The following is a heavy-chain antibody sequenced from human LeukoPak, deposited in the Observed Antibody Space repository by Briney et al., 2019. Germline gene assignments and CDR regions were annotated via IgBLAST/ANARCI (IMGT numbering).Heavy chain of an antibody. D-gene: IGHD6-19*01. CDR2: IYYSGST. Sequence: SETLSLTCTVSGGSISSSSYYWGWIRQPPGKGLEWIGSIYYSGSTYYNPSLKSRVTISVDMSKNQFSLKLSSVTAADTAVYYCARGIAVAGTGFDYWGQGTLVTVSS. CDR3: ARGIAVAGTGFDY. V-gene: IGHV4-39*07. CDR1: GGSISSSSYY. J-gene: IGHJ4*02.